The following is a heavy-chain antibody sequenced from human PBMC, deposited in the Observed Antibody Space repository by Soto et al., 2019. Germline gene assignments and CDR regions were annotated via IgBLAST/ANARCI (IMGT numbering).Heavy chain of an antibody. CDR1: GFTFSSYA. J-gene: IGHJ4*02. D-gene: IGHD2-15*01. V-gene: IGHV3-23*01. CDR2: ISGSGGST. Sequence: EVQLLESGGGLVQPGGSLRLSCAASGFTFSSYAMSWVRQAPGKGLEWVSAISGSGGSTYYADSVKGRFTISRDKTKNTLYLEMNSLRAEDTAVYYCAETRAWSFYYFGYWGQGTLVTVSS. CDR3: AETRAWSFYYFGY.